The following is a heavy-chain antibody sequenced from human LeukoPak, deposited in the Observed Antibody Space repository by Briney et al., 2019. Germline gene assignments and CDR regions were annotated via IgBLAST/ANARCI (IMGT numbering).Heavy chain of an antibody. D-gene: IGHD1-26*01. J-gene: IGHJ5*02. CDR1: DGSVSTYY. CDR2: IYTTGST. V-gene: IGHV4-4*07. CDR3: ARGGLPRENWFDP. Sequence: SETLSLTCTVSDGSVSTYYWSWIRQPAGKGLEWIGRIYTTGSTNYNPSLKSRVTMSVDTSKNQFSLKLSSVTAADTAVYYCARGGLPRENWFDPWGQGTLVTVSS.